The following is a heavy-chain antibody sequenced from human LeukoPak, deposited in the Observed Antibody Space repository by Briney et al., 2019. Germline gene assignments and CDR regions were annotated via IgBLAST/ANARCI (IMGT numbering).Heavy chain of an antibody. CDR2: INHSGST. J-gene: IGHJ4*02. V-gene: IGHV4-34*01. CDR3: ARGKMGLLRYYDY. Sequence: SETLSLXCAVYGGSFSGYYWSWIRQTPGKGLEWIGEINHSGSTNYNPSLKSRVTISVDTSKNQFSLKLSSVTAADTAVYYCARGKMGLLRYYDYWGQGTLVTVSS. D-gene: IGHD3-9*01. CDR1: GGSFSGYY.